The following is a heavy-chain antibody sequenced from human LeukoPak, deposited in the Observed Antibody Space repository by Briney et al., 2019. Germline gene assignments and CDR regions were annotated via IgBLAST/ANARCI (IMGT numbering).Heavy chain of an antibody. V-gene: IGHV4-39*01. J-gene: IGHJ1*01. CDR2: IYYSGRT. D-gene: IGHD3-22*01. Sequence: SETLSLTCSVSGDSVSRSDSYWDWIRQPPGKGLEWIGAIYYSGRTYYSPSLKSRVTMSVDPSNNQFSLNLRSVTAADTAVYYCARRRYYDGSGYLEWGQGTLLSVSS. CDR1: GDSVSRSDSY. CDR3: ARRRYYDGSGYLE.